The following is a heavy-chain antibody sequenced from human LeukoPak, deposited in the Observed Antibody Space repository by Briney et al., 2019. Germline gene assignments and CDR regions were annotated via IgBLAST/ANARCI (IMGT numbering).Heavy chain of an antibody. V-gene: IGHV4-30-2*05. CDR1: GDSISSGDYS. Sequence: ASETLSLTCGVSGDSISSGDYSWSWIRQPPGNGLEWIGYIYHSGHTNYNPSLKSRVTISVDTSKNQFSLKLSSVTAADTAVYYCARPYYYDSRIDPWGQGTLVTVSS. CDR3: ARPYYYDSRIDP. D-gene: IGHD3-22*01. CDR2: IYHSGHT. J-gene: IGHJ5*02.